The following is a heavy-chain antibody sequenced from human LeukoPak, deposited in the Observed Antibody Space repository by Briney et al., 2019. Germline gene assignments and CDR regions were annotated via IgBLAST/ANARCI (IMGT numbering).Heavy chain of an antibody. V-gene: IGHV4-34*01. CDR2: INHSGST. J-gene: IGHJ6*02. D-gene: IGHD3-22*01. CDR3: ARDPRRGGSGYYTPYYYYGMDV. CDR1: GGSFSGYY. Sequence: PSETLSLTCAVYGGSFSGYYWSWIRQPPGKGLEWIGEINHSGSTNYNPSLKSRVTISVDTSKNQFSLKLSSVTAADTAVYYCARDPRRGGSGYYTPYYYYGMDVWGQGTTVTVSS.